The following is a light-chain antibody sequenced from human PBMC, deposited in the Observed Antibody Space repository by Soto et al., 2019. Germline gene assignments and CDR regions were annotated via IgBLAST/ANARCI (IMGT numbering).Light chain of an antibody. CDR1: SSDVGSYNL. Sequence: QSVLTQPASVSGSPGQSITISCTGTSSDVGSYNLVSWYQQHPGKAPKLMIYEGSKRPSGVSNRFSGSKSGNTASLTNSGLQSEDEADYYCCSYAGSSNVVFGGGTKLTVL. J-gene: IGLJ2*01. V-gene: IGLV2-23*01. CDR3: CSYAGSSNVV. CDR2: EGS.